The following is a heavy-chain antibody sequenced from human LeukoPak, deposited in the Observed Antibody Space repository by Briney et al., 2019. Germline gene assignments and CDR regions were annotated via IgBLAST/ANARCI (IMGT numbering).Heavy chain of an antibody. J-gene: IGHJ5*02. V-gene: IGHV4-4*02. D-gene: IGHD1-26*01. CDR3: ARLRLSGGSFSVGWFDP. CDR2: IYHSGST. CDR1: GGSISSSNW. Sequence: PSETLSLTCAVSGGSISSSNWWSWVRQPPGKGLEWIGEIYHSGSTNYNPSLKSRVTISVDKSKNQFSLRLSSVTAADTAVYYCARLRLSGGSFSVGWFDPWGQGIRVTVSS.